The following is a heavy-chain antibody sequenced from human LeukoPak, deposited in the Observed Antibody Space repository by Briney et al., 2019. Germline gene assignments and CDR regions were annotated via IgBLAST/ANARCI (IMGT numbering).Heavy chain of an antibody. CDR2: ISYSGST. CDR1: GVSISSYY. V-gene: IGHV4-59*12. D-gene: IGHD6-13*01. Sequence: SETLSLTCTVSGVSISSYYWGWIRQPPGKGLEWIGYISYSGSTNYNPSLKSRLTISIDTSKSHFSLKLSSVTAADTAVYYCARASSSWHYFDYWGQGTLVTVSS. CDR3: ARASSSWHYFDY. J-gene: IGHJ4*02.